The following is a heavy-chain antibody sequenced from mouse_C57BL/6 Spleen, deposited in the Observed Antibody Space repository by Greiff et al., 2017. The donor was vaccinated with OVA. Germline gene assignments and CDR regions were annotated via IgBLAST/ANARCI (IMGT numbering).Heavy chain of an antibody. CDR2: ISNGGGST. J-gene: IGHJ1*03. V-gene: IGHV5-12*01. CDR3: ARHHYYGSSYGYFDV. CDR1: GFTFSDYY. D-gene: IGHD1-1*01. Sequence: EVKLVESGGGLVQPGGSLKLSCAASGFTFSDYYMYWVRQTPEKRLEWVAYISNGGGSTYYPDTVKGRFTISRDNAKNTLYLQMSRLKSEDTAMYYCARHHYYGSSYGYFDVWGTGTTVTVSS.